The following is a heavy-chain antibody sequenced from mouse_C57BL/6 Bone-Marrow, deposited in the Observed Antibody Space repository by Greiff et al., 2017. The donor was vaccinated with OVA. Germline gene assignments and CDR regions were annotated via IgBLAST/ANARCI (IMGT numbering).Heavy chain of an antibody. D-gene: IGHD2-4*01. V-gene: IGHV1-47*01. Sequence: VKLMESGAELVKPGASVKMSCKASGYTFTTYPIEWMKQNRGKSLEWIGNFHPYNDDTKYNEKFKGKATLTVEKSSSTVYLELSRLTSDDSAVYYCARPGDYDGDWFAYWGQGTLVTVSA. CDR2: FHPYNDDT. J-gene: IGHJ3*01. CDR3: ARPGDYDGDWFAY. CDR1: GYTFTTYP.